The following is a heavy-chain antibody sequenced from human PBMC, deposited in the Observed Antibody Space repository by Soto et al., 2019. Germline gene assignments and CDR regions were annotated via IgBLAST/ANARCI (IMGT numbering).Heavy chain of an antibody. CDR3: ARDKKTVYDFWSGYYEPFDY. CDR1: GFTFSSYS. J-gene: IGHJ4*02. V-gene: IGHV3-48*01. Sequence: EVQLVESGGGLVQPGGSLRLSCAASGFTFSSYSMNWVRQAPGKGLEWVSYISSSSSTIYYADSVKGRFTISRDNAKHSLYLQMNSLRAEDTAVYYCARDKKTVYDFWSGYYEPFDYWGQGTLVTVSS. CDR2: ISSSSSTI. D-gene: IGHD3-3*01.